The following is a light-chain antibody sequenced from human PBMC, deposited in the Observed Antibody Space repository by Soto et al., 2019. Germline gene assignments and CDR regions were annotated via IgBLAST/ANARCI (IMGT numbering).Light chain of an antibody. CDR3: CSYAGSSTYV. Sequence: QSVLTQPASVSGSPGQSITISCTGTSSDVGSYNRVAWYQHHPGKAPKFMIYEGSKRPSGVSDRFSGSKSGNTASLTISGLQAEDEADYYCCSYAGSSTYVFGTGTKLTVL. CDR1: SSDVGSYNR. J-gene: IGLJ1*01. V-gene: IGLV2-23*01. CDR2: EGS.